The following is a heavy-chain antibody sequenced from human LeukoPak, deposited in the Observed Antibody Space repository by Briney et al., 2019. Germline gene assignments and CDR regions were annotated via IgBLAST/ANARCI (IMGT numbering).Heavy chain of an antibody. V-gene: IGHV1-8*01. CDR3: ARARIHHSWFDP. CDR2: MNPNSGNT. J-gene: IGHJ5*02. D-gene: IGHD5-18*01. Sequence: ASVKVSCKASGYTFTSYDINWVRQATGQGLEWMGWMNPNSGNTGYAQKFQGRVTMTRNTSISTDYMELSSLRSEDTAVYYCARARIHHSWFDPWGQGTLVTVSS. CDR1: GYTFTSYD.